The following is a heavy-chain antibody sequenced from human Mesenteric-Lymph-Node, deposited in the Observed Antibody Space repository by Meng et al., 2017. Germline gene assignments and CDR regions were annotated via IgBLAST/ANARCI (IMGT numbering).Heavy chain of an antibody. CDR2: VKPDGGTT. J-gene: IGHJ4*02. CDR1: GFTFSTYS. D-gene: IGHD3/OR15-3a*01. Sequence: VQWVGAVGGLFPPGESLTLSCAASGFTFSTYSMHWIRQAPGKGLEWVSQVKPDGGTTAYADSVKGRFTISRDNAKSTLFLEMNSLRAEDAAMYYCARDWDWVVWDYWGQGTLVTVSS. V-gene: IGHV3-74*01. CDR3: ARDWDWVVWDY.